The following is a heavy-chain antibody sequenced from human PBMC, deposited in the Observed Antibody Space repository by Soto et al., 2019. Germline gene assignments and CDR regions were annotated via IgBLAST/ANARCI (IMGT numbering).Heavy chain of an antibody. D-gene: IGHD2-15*01. Sequence: PGGSLRLSCAASGFTFSSYSMYWVRQAPGKGLEWVSSISSSSSYIYYADSVKGRFTISRDNAKNSLYLQMNSLRAEDTAVYYCARKRYCSGGSCYPTTYYFDYWGQGTLVTVSS. CDR1: GFTFSSYS. CDR3: ARKRYCSGGSCYPTTYYFDY. J-gene: IGHJ4*02. CDR2: ISSSSSYI. V-gene: IGHV3-21*01.